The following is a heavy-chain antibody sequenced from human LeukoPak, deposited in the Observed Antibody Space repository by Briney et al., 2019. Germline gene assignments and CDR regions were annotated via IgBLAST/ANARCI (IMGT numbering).Heavy chain of an antibody. CDR3: ARDREYSSWTGWFDP. CDR2: INHSGST. CDR1: GGSFSGYY. V-gene: IGHV4-34*01. Sequence: SETLSLTCAVYGGSFSGYYWSWIRQPPGKGLEWIGEINHSGSTNYNPSLKSRVTISVDTSKNQFSLKLSSVTAADTAVYYCARDREYSSWTGWFDPWGQGTLVTVSS. D-gene: IGHD6-6*01. J-gene: IGHJ5*02.